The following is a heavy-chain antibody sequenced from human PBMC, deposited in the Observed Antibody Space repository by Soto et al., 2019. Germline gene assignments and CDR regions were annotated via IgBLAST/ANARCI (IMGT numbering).Heavy chain of an antibody. CDR1: GFSLSNARMG. Sequence: QVTLKESGPVLVKPTETLTLTCTVSGFSLSNARMGVSWIRQPPGKALEWLAHIFSNDEKAYSTSLKSRLTISKVTSNSQVVLSMTNMDPVDTASYYCPRIGQLLVVPYMDVWGKGTTVTVSS. D-gene: IGHD5-18*01. J-gene: IGHJ6*03. CDR3: PRIGQLLVVPYMDV. CDR2: IFSNDEK. V-gene: IGHV2-26*01.